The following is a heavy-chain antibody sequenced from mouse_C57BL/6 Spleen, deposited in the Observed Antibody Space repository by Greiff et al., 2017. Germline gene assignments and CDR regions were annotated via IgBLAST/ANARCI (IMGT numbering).Heavy chain of an antibody. CDR2: IYWDDDK. CDR1: GFSLSTSGMG. CDR3: ARRAHYGSSYGWYFDV. D-gene: IGHD1-1*01. J-gene: IGHJ1*03. Sequence: QVTLKVCGPGILQSSQTLSLTCSFSGFSLSTSGMGVSWIRQPSGKGLEWLAHIYWDDDKRYNPSLKSRLTISKDTSRNQVFLKITSVDTADTATYYCARRAHYGSSYGWYFDVWGTGTAVTVSS. V-gene: IGHV8-12*01.